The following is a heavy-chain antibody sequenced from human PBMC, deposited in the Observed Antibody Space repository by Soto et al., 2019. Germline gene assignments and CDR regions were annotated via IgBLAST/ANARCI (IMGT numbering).Heavy chain of an antibody. J-gene: IGHJ6*02. D-gene: IGHD6-13*01. Sequence: ASVKVSCKASGYTFTGYYMHWVRQAPGQGLEWMGWINPNSGGTNYAQKFRGRVTMTRDTSISTAYMELSRLRSDDTAVYYCARAKQQLATKGMDVWCQGITLTVS. CDR1: GYTFTGYY. CDR3: ARAKQQLATKGMDV. CDR2: INPNSGGT. V-gene: IGHV1-2*02.